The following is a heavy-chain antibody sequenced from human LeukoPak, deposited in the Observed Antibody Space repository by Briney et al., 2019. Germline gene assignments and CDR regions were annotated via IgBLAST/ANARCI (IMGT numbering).Heavy chain of an antibody. Sequence: GGSLRLSCAASGFTFSSNYMSWVRQAPGKGLEWVSVIYSGGSTYYADSVKGRFTVSRDNSKNTLYLQMNSLRAEDTAVYYCARARDYVGAFDIWGQGTMVTVSS. CDR1: GFTFSSNY. V-gene: IGHV3-53*01. D-gene: IGHD4-17*01. CDR3: ARARDYVGAFDI. J-gene: IGHJ3*02. CDR2: IYSGGST.